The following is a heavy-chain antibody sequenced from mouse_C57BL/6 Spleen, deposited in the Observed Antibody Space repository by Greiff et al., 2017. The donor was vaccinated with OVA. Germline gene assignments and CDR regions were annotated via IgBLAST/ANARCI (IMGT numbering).Heavy chain of an antibody. Sequence: VMLVESGPGLVQPSQSLSITCTVSGFSLTSYGVHWVRQSPGKGLEWLGVIWSGGSTDYNAAFISRLSISKDNSKSQVFFKMNSLQADDTAIYYCARSNWDAWFAYWGQGTLVTVSA. D-gene: IGHD4-1*01. V-gene: IGHV2-2*01. CDR1: GFSLTSYG. J-gene: IGHJ3*01. CDR2: IWSGGST. CDR3: ARSNWDAWFAY.